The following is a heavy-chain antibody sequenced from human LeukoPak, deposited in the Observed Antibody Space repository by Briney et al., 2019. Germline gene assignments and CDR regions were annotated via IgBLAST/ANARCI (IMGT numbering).Heavy chain of an antibody. V-gene: IGHV4-30-4*01. Sequence: SQTLSLTCTVSGASISSGDDYWSWIRQPPGKGLEWIGYIFYSGNTNYNPSLKSRLTISVDTSKNQFSLKLSSVTAADTAVYYCARGGNSSSWYYFDYWGQGTLVTVSS. D-gene: IGHD6-13*01. CDR1: GASISSGDDY. CDR3: ARGGNSSSWYYFDY. CDR2: IFYSGNT. J-gene: IGHJ4*02.